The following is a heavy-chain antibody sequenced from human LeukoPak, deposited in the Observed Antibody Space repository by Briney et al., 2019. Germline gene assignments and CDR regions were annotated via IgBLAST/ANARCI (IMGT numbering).Heavy chain of an antibody. Sequence: PSQTLSLTCTVSGGSISSGDYYWSWIRQPPGKGLEWIGYIYYSGSTYYNPSLKSRVTISVDTSKNQFSLKLSSVTAADTAVYYCARDKGSYYNWFDPWGQGTLVTVSS. CDR2: IYYSGST. D-gene: IGHD1-26*01. J-gene: IGHJ5*02. CDR3: ARDKGSYYNWFDP. CDR1: GGSISSGDYY. V-gene: IGHV4-30-4*08.